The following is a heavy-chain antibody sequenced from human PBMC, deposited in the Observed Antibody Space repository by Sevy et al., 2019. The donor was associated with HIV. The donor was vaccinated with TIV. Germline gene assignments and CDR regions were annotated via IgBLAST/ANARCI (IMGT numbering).Heavy chain of an antibody. CDR1: GFTFSSYS. CDR3: ATYSISIVVPR. V-gene: IGHV3-21*01. Sequence: SLKISCAASGFTFSSYSMNWVRQAPGKGLQWVSSISSSSSYIYHADSVKGRFTISRVNAKNSLYLQMHILRAEDTAVYYCATYSISIVVPRWGQGTLVLVSS. D-gene: IGHD2-21*01. CDR2: ISSSSSYI. J-gene: IGHJ4*02.